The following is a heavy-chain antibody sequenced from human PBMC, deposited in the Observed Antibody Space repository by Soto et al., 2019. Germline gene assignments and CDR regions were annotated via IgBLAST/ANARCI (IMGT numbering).Heavy chain of an antibody. J-gene: IGHJ5*02. CDR1: GGSISSSSYY. CDR2: IYYSGST. D-gene: IGHD2-15*01. Sequence: QLQLQESGPGLVKPSETLSLTCTVSGGSISSSSYYWGWIRQPPGKGLEWIGSIYYSGSTYYNPSLKSRVTIAVDTSKNQFSRKLSSVTAADTAVYYCARGIVVVAATLNWFDPWGQGTLVTVSS. CDR3: ARGIVVVAATLNWFDP. V-gene: IGHV4-39*01.